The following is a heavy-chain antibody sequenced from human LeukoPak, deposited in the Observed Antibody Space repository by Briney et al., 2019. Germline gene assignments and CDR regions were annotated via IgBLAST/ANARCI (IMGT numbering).Heavy chain of an antibody. Sequence: GGSLRLSCAASGFTFSSYSMNWVRQAPGKGLEWVAVIVGNGGGIHYADSVEGRFTISRDNYKNTVYLQMNSLRAEDAAVYYCAKDRIPDGRYSIDYWGQGTLVTVSS. CDR1: GFTFSSYS. J-gene: IGHJ4*02. CDR2: IVGNGGGI. CDR3: AKDRIPDGRYSIDY. V-gene: IGHV3-23*01. D-gene: IGHD3-16*02.